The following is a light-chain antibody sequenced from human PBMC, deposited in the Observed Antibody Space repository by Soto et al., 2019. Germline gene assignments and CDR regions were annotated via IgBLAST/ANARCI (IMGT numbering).Light chain of an antibody. V-gene: IGKV3-11*01. Sequence: DIVLTQSPFTLSLSPGDRATLSCRASETVSSYLLWYQQKPGQAPRLLIYDASKRATGIPARFSGSGSGTDFTLTISSLEPEDFAVYYCQQRSNWPPLFGQGTRLEIK. CDR2: DAS. CDR1: ETVSSY. CDR3: QQRSNWPPL. J-gene: IGKJ5*01.